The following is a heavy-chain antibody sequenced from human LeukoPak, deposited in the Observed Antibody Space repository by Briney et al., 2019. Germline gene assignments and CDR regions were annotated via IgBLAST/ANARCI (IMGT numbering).Heavy chain of an antibody. CDR3: ARVMVRGVYYFDY. CDR2: INPNSGGT. Sequence: ASVKVSCKASGYTFTSYGISWVRQAPGQGLEWMGWINPNSGGTNYAQKFQGRVTMTRDTSISTAYMELSRLRSDDTAVYYCARVMVRGVYYFDYWGQGTLVTVSS. J-gene: IGHJ4*02. D-gene: IGHD3-10*01. CDR1: GYTFTSYG. V-gene: IGHV1-2*02.